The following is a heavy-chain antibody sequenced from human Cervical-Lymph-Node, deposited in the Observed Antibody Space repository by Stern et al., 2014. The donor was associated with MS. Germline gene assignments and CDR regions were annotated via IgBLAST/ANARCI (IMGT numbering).Heavy chain of an antibody. V-gene: IGHV3-21*01. D-gene: IGHD6-19*01. J-gene: IGHJ4*02. CDR1: GFTFSSYN. CDR2: IKSDSSYI. CDR3: ARDDDYSSGWYAMAFDY. Sequence: EVQLVESGGGLVKPGGSLRLSCAASGFTFSSYNMNWVRQAPGKGLEWVSSIKSDSSYISYGDSVKDRFTISRDNAKESLYLQMFSLRAEDTAVYYCARDDDYSSGWYAMAFDYWGQGTLVTVSS.